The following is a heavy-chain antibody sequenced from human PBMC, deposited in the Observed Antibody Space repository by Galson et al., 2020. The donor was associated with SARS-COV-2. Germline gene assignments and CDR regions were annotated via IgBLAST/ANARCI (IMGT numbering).Heavy chain of an antibody. Sequence: AGSLSLTCAASGFTLSTYSMNWVRQAPGKGLEWVSSVSNGATYIYYADSVRGRCTIAGDNDKNSLYLQMNSLRAEDTGIYYCARGSWSRTSLRNFDHWGQGTVVTVSS. D-gene: IGHD2-2*01. CDR2: VSNGATYI. CDR3: ARGSWSRTSLRNFDH. CDR1: GFTLSTYS. J-gene: IGHJ4*02. V-gene: IGHV3-21*01.